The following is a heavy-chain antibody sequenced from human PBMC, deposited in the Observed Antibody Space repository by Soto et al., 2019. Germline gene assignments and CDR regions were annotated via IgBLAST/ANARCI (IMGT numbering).Heavy chain of an antibody. J-gene: IGHJ2*01. CDR1: GYTFTSYY. D-gene: IGHD3-22*01. V-gene: IGHV1-46*03. Sequence: QVQLVQSGAEVKKPGASVKVSCKASGYTFTSYYMHWVRQAPGQGLEWMGIINPSGGSTSYAQKFQGRVTMTRDTSTSTVYMELSSLRSEDTAVYYWARVVRGGYYGATGYCDLWGRGTLVTVSS. CDR3: ARVVRGGYYGATGYCDL. CDR2: INPSGGST.